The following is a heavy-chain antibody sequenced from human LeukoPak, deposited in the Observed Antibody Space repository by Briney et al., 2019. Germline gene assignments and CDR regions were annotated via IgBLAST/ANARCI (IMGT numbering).Heavy chain of an antibody. CDR2: ISGGGGST. CDR3: ARGPMRIASSGPYFFDR. D-gene: IGHD6-13*01. CDR1: EFTFSNYA. V-gene: IGHV3-23*01. J-gene: IGHJ5*02. Sequence: PGGSLRLSCAASEFTFSNYAMNWVRQAPGKGLEWVSGISGGGGSTYYADSVKGRFTISRDNAKSSLYLQMSSLRAEDTAVYYCARGPMRIASSGPYFFDRWGPGTLVTVSS.